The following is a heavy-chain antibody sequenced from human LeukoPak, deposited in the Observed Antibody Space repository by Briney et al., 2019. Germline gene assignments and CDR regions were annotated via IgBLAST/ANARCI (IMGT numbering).Heavy chain of an antibody. Sequence: PSETLSLTCTVSGGSISGSTYYWGWVRQPPGMGPEWIGSIWHSGTTYYNPSLKSRVTISVDTSKNQFSLKLTSVTAADTAVYYCARHTRVRDGYNLYCFDPRGQGTLVTVSS. CDR1: GGSISGSTYY. V-gene: IGHV4-39*01. CDR3: ARHTRVRDGYNLYCFDP. J-gene: IGHJ5*02. CDR2: IWHSGTT. D-gene: IGHD5-24*01.